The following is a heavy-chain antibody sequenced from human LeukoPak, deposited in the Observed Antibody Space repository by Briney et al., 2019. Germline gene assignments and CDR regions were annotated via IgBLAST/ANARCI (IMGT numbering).Heavy chain of an antibody. CDR1: GFTFSTYA. CDR3: ARDRTPRGNSGTVDI. J-gene: IGHJ3*02. Sequence: GRSLRLSCAASGFTFSTYAMSWVRQAPGKGLEWVSAISGSGGSTYYADSVKGRFTISRDNAKNSLYLQMNSLRAEDTAVYYCARDRTPRGNSGTVDIWGQGTMVTVSS. CDR2: ISGSGGST. V-gene: IGHV3-23*01. D-gene: IGHD4-23*01.